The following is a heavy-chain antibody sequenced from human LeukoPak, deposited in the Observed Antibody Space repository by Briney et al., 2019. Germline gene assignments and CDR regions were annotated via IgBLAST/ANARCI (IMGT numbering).Heavy chain of an antibody. CDR2: SYTGSST. V-gene: IGHV3-53*01. J-gene: IGHJ4*02. CDR1: GFTVSSNY. CDR3: TKDNSRYPSFYDY. Sequence: GGSLRLSCAASGFTVSSNYMSWVRQAPGKGLEYIFSISYTGSSTYYADSVKGRFTISRDNSRNIFYLQMNSLRAEDTAVYYCTKDNSRYPSFYDYWGQGNLVTVSS. D-gene: IGHD4-11*01.